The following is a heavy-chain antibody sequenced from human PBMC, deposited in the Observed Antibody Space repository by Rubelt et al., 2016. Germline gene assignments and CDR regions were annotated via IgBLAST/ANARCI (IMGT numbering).Heavy chain of an antibody. CDR2: IRTKANSYAT. Sequence: EVQLVESGGGLVQPGGSLRLSCAASGFIFSGSAMHWVRQASGKGLEWVGHIRTKANSYATTYAASVKGRFTISRDDSKNTAYLQRNSRNTDDTAMYYCARLRYGDYANNWFDPWGQGTLVTVSS. V-gene: IGHV3-73*01. CDR1: GFIFSGSA. CDR3: ARLRYGDYANNWFDP. J-gene: IGHJ5*02. D-gene: IGHD5-12*01.